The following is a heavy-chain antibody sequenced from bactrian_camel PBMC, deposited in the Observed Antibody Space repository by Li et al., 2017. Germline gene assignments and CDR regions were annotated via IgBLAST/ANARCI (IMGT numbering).Heavy chain of an antibody. CDR1: GYNVNSDC. CDR2: TSPGGVRT. Sequence: VQLVESGGGSVQAGGSLRLSCKYSGYNVNSDCLAWFRQLPGKEREGVARTSPGGVRTLYADSVKGRFAISRDNSKNTVYLELNSLKTEDMGMYYCTKSPADGSWWEFGYWGQGTQVTVS. CDR3: TKSPADGSWWEFGY. J-gene: IGHJ6*01. V-gene: IGHV3S1*01. D-gene: IGHD6*01.